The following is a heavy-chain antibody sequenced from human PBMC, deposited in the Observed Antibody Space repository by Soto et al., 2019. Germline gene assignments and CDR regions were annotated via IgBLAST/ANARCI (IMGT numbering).Heavy chain of an antibody. J-gene: IGHJ4*02. CDR2: IKEDGSEK. CDR1: GFIFSNYW. D-gene: IGHD3-22*01. Sequence: GSLRLSCAASGFIFSNYWMSWVRQAPDKGLEWVANIKEDGSEKNYGDSVKGRFTISRDNTKNSLYLEMTSLRTEDTAVYYCARDKAYYDSSGYHSVFDYWGQGTLVTVSS. V-gene: IGHV3-7*03. CDR3: ARDKAYYDSSGYHSVFDY.